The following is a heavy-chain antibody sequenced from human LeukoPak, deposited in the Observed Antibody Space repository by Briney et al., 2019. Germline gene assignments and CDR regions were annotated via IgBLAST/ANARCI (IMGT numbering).Heavy chain of an antibody. V-gene: IGHV1-18*01. D-gene: IGHD3-3*01. CDR3: ARGFGRVLRFLEWLLPFDY. CDR2: ISAYNGNT. J-gene: IGHJ4*02. Sequence: ASVKVSCKASGYTFTSYGISWVRQAPGQGLEWMGWISAYNGNTNYAQKLQGRVTMTTDTSTSTAYMELRSPRSDDTAVYYCARGFGRVLRFLEWLLPFDYWGQGTLVTVSS. CDR1: GYTFTSYG.